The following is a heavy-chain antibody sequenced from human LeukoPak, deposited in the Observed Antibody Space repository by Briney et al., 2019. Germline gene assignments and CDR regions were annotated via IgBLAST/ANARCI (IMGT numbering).Heavy chain of an antibody. Sequence: SETLSLACSVSGGSINTYYWSWIRQTPGKGLEWIGFIYYTGSTNYNPSLKSRVTMSVDTSKSQFSLKLTSVTAADTALYYCARGANRLDSWGRGTLVTVSS. CDR3: ARGANRLDS. CDR1: GGSINTYY. J-gene: IGHJ4*02. D-gene: IGHD1-14*01. V-gene: IGHV4-59*12. CDR2: IYYTGST.